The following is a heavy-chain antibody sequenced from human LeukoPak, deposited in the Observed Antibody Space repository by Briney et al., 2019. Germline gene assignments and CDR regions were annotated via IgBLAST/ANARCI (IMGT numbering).Heavy chain of an antibody. D-gene: IGHD2-15*01. CDR2: MNPNSGNT. J-gene: IGHJ4*02. Sequence: GASVKVSCTASGYTFTSYDINWVRQATGQGLEWMGWMNPNSGNTGYAQKFQGRVTMTRNTSISTAYMELSSLRSEDTAMYYCARRYCSGGICYYFDYWGQGSLVTVSS. V-gene: IGHV1-8*01. CDR3: ARRYCSGGICYYFDY. CDR1: GYTFTSYD.